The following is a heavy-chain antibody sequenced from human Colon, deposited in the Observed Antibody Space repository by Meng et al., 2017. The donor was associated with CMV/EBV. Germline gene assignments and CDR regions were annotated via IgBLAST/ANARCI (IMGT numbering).Heavy chain of an antibody. CDR2: ISSSTTYI. J-gene: IGHJ4*02. Sequence: GGSLRLSCAGSGFTFDSYSMNWVRQAPGKGLEWVSSISSSTTYIYYADSLKGRFTISRDNSKNTLYVQMNSLRAEDTAVYYCARDHEFGTYYYDSSSYGLDYWGQGTLVTVSS. D-gene: IGHD3-22*01. V-gene: IGHV3-21*04. CDR1: GFTFDSYS. CDR3: ARDHEFGTYYYDSSSYGLDY.